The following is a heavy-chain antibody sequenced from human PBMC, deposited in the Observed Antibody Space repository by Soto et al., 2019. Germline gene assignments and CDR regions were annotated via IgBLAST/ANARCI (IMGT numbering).Heavy chain of an antibody. J-gene: IGHJ4*02. CDR2: ISGSGSST. D-gene: IGHD3-10*01. CDR1: GFTFSSYA. CDR3: AKDLSYYGSGSQGPGY. V-gene: IGHV3-23*01. Sequence: GGSLRLSCAASGFTFSSYAMSWVRQAPGKGLEWVSAISGSGSSTYYADSVKGRFTISRDNSKNTLYLQMNSLRAEDTAVYYCAKDLSYYGSGSQGPGYWGQGTLVTVSS.